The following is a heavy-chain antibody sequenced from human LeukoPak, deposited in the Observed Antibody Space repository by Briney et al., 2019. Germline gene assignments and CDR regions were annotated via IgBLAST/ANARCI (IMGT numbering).Heavy chain of an antibody. D-gene: IGHD6-19*01. V-gene: IGHV3-74*01. CDR3: VRFSSGWSPSGFDY. CDR1: GFTFSNYW. Sequence: GGSLRLSCAASGFTFSNYWMHWVRQVPEKGLVWVPHIDNDGSSTNYAGSVKGRFTISRDNGKNTVYLQMNSLRVEDTAVYYCVRFSSGWSPSGFDYWGQGTLVTVSS. CDR2: IDNDGSST. J-gene: IGHJ4*02.